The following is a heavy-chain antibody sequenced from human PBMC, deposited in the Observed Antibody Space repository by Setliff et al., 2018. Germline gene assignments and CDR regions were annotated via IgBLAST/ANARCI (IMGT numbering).Heavy chain of an antibody. V-gene: IGHV1-3*01. CDR3: ARGATVVIYYYMDV. Sequence: ASVKVSCKASGYTFTSYAMHWVRQAPGQRLEWMGWINAGNGNTKYSQKFQGRVTITRDTSASTAYMELSSLRSEDTAVYYCARGATVVIYYYMDVWGKVTTVTVSS. CDR2: INAGNGNT. D-gene: IGHD4-17*01. J-gene: IGHJ6*03. CDR1: GYTFTSYA.